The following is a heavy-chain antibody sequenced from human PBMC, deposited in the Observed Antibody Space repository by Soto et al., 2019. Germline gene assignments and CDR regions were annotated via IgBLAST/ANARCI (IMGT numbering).Heavy chain of an antibody. V-gene: IGHV1-46*03. Sequence: ASLKVSCKASGYTFTSYYMHWVRQAPGQGLEWMGIINPSGGSTSYAQKFQGRVTMTRDTSTSTVYMELSSLRSEDTAVYYCARDRAPRPYCGGDCDTTGDYDYGMDVWG. D-gene: IGHD2-21*02. CDR3: ARDRAPRPYCGGDCDTTGDYDYGMDV. J-gene: IGHJ6*02. CDR1: GYTFTSYY. CDR2: INPSGGST.